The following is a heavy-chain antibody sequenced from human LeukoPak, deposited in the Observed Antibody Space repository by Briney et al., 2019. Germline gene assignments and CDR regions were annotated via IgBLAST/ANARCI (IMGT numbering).Heavy chain of an antibody. CDR2: INPNSGGT. Sequence: ASVKASCKASGYSFTGYYMHWVRQAPGQGLEWMGWINPNSGGTNYAQKFQGRVTMTRDTSISTAYMELSRLRSDDTAVYYCARAQPGYCSGGSCAVDYWGQGTLVTVSS. J-gene: IGHJ4*02. D-gene: IGHD2-15*01. CDR1: GYSFTGYY. V-gene: IGHV1-2*02. CDR3: ARAQPGYCSGGSCAVDY.